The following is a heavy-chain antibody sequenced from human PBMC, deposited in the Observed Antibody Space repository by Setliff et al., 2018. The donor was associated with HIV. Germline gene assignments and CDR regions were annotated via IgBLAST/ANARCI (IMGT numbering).Heavy chain of an antibody. CDR1: GGSITSGTYY. V-gene: IGHV4-39*01. Sequence: SETLSPTCAVSGGSITSGTYYWGWIRQPPGKGLEWIGEINHSGSTYHNPSLKSRVTISVDTSKNQFSLKLNSVTAADTAVYYCAIKGAATGTGWFDPWGQGTLVTVSS. D-gene: IGHD6-13*01. CDR2: INHSGST. CDR3: AIKGAATGTGWFDP. J-gene: IGHJ5*02.